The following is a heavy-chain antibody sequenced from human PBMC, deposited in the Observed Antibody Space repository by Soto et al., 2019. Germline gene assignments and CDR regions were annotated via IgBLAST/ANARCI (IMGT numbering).Heavy chain of an antibody. V-gene: IGHV3-33*01. Sequence: HPGGSLRLSCVASGFMFGGYAMHWVRQAPGKGPEWVALIWYDGSKTQYAGSVEGRFTISRDNSENTLYLQMNSLRAEDTAVYYCARDLIGLGIINGPCDYWGHGTLVTVSS. J-gene: IGHJ4*01. CDR2: IWYDGSKT. CDR3: ARDLIGLGIINGPCDY. CDR1: GFMFGGYA. D-gene: IGHD6-19*01.